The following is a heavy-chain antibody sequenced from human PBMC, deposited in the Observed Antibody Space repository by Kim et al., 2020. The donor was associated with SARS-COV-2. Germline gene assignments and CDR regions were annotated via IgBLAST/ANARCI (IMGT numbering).Heavy chain of an antibody. CDR1: GFTFSSYG. D-gene: IGHD6-13*01. Sequence: GGSLRLSCAASGFTFSSYGMHWVRQAPGKGLEWVAVISYDGSNKYYADSVKGRFTISRDNSKNTLYLQMNSLRAEDTAVYYCARELTPANYSSSWYTPYYYYYGMDVWGQGTTVTVSS. CDR3: ARELTPANYSSSWYTPYYYYYGMDV. V-gene: IGHV3-33*05. J-gene: IGHJ6*02. CDR2: ISYDGSNK.